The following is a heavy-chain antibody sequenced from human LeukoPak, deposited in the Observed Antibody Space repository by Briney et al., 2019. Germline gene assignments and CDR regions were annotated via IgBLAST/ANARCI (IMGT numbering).Heavy chain of an antibody. Sequence: GGSLRLSCAASGFTFSSYWMHWVRQAPGKGLVWVSRINSDGSSPSYADSVKGRFTISRDNAKNTMYLQMNSLRAEDTAVYYCAKLAKYFYGSETYYFFEHWGQGTPVTASS. CDR2: INSDGSSP. J-gene: IGHJ4*02. V-gene: IGHV3-74*01. CDR1: GFTFSSYW. D-gene: IGHD3-10*01. CDR3: AKLAKYFYGSETYYFFEH.